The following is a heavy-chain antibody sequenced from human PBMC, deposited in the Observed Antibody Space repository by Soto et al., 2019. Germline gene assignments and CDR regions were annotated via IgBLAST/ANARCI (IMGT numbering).Heavy chain of an antibody. Sequence: QVQLVQSGAEVKKPGSSVKVSCKASGGTFSSYTISWVRQAPGQGLEWMGGIIPIFGTANYAQKFQGRVTITADESTSTAYMELGSRRSEHTAVYYCGAVAGALHGEHWFDPWGQGTLVTVSS. CDR2: IIPIFGTA. D-gene: IGHD6-19*01. CDR1: GGTFSSYT. J-gene: IGHJ5*02. V-gene: IGHV1-69*01. CDR3: GAVAGALHGEHWFDP.